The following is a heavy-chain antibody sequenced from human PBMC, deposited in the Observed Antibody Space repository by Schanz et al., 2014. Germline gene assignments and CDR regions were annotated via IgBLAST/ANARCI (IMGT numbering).Heavy chain of an antibody. V-gene: IGHV4-59*08. D-gene: IGHD3-10*01. J-gene: IGHJ6*02. CDR3: TRMSLRRGDYGGLDI. CDR1: GVSISSFY. CDR2: IYGGGST. Sequence: QVQLQESGPGLVRPSETLSLTCTVSGVSISSFYWSWIRQSPGQGLEYFGYIYGGGSTSYNPSFKSPVTRTFDPSRNAFSLKPSPVPAADTAVYYCTRMSLRRGDYGGLDIWGQGTTVAVSS.